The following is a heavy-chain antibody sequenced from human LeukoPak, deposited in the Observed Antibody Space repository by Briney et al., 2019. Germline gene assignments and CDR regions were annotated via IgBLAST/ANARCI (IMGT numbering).Heavy chain of an antibody. J-gene: IGHJ5*02. CDR3: TRSGAPYCRGSSCYEDWFDP. V-gene: IGHV3-7*05. CDR2: IKQDGSEK. Sequence: GESLRLSCAASGFTFSNYWMSWVRQAPGKGLEWVANIKQDGSEKYYVDSVKGRFTISRDNAKKSLHLQINTLRAEDTAVYYCTRSGAPYCRGSSCYEDWFDPWGQGTLVTVSS. D-gene: IGHD2-15*01. CDR1: GFTFSNYW.